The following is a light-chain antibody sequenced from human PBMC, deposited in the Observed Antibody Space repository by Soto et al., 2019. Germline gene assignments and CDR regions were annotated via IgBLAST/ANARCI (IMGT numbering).Light chain of an antibody. CDR3: AAWDDSLYGWV. V-gene: IGLV1-44*01. CDR2: YNN. CDR1: SSNIGGNT. Sequence: QSVLTQPPSASGTPGQRVTISCSGSSSNIGGNTVNWYQQLPGTAPTLLIYYNNQRPSGVPDRFSGSKSGTSASLAISGLQSEDEAHYYCAAWDDSLYGWVFGGGTQLTVL. J-gene: IGLJ3*02.